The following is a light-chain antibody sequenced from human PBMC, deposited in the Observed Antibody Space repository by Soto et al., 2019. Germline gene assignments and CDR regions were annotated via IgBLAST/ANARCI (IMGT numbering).Light chain of an antibody. CDR2: GNS. CDR1: SSNIGAGYD. V-gene: IGLV1-40*01. J-gene: IGLJ1*01. Sequence: QSVLTQPPSVSGAPGQRVTISCTGSSSNIGAGYDVHWYQQLPGTAPKLLIYGNSNRPSGVPDRFSGSKSGTSASPAITGLQAEDEADYYCQSYDSSICVFGTGTKVTVL. CDR3: QSYDSSICV.